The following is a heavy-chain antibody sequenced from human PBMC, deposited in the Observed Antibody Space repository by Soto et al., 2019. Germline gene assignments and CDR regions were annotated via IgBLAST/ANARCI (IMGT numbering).Heavy chain of an antibody. CDR1: GGSFSGYY. D-gene: IGHD3-10*01. Sequence: QVQLQQWGAGLLKPSETLSLTCAVYGGSFSGYYWSWIRQPPGKGLEWIGEINHSGSTNYNPSLKSRVTISVDTSKNQFSLKLSSVTAADTAVYYCARTTKAYGSGPLRFDPWGQGTLATVSS. J-gene: IGHJ5*02. CDR2: INHSGST. V-gene: IGHV4-34*01. CDR3: ARTTKAYGSGPLRFDP.